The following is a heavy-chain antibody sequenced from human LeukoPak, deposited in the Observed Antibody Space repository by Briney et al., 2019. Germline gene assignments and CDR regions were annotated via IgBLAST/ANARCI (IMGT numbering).Heavy chain of an antibody. J-gene: IGHJ5*02. CDR3: ARGWYSGTYYNWFDP. V-gene: IGHV3-53*01. Sequence: GGPLRLSCAASGFTVSSNYMSWVRQAPGKGLEWVSVIYSGGSTYYADSVKGRFTISRDNSKNTLYLQMNSLRAEDTAVYYCARGWYSGTYYNWFDPWGQGTLVTVSS. D-gene: IGHD1-26*01. CDR2: IYSGGST. CDR1: GFTVSSNY.